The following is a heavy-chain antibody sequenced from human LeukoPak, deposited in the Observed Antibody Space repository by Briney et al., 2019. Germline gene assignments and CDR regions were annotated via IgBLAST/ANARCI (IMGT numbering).Heavy chain of an antibody. D-gene: IGHD4-17*01. CDR3: AKEIWPTVTTPGRTYFEY. CDR1: GFTFSRHN. J-gene: IGHJ4*02. V-gene: IGHV3-21*01. CDR2: ISSSSSYI. Sequence: GGSLRLSCAASGFTFSRHNMNWVRQAPGKGLEWVSSISSSSSYIYYADSVKGRFTISRDNARNSLYLQMNSLRAEDTAAYYCAKEIWPTVTTPGRTYFEYWGQGALVTVSS.